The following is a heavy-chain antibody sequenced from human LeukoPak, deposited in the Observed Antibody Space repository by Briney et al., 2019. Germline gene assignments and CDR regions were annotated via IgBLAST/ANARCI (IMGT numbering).Heavy chain of an antibody. Sequence: SETLSPTCTVSGGSISSSSYYWGWIRQPPGKGLEWIGSIYYSGSTYYNPSLKSRVTISVDTSKNQFSLKLSSVTAADTAVYYCAREVFSSWYGIANYWGQGTLVTVSS. V-gene: IGHV4-39*07. CDR2: IYYSGST. J-gene: IGHJ4*02. D-gene: IGHD6-13*01. CDR3: AREVFSSWYGIANY. CDR1: GGSISSSSYY.